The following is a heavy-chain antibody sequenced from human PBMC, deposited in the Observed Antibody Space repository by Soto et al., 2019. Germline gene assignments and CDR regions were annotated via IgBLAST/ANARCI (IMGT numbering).Heavy chain of an antibody. CDR1: GFTFSNYG. Sequence: GGSLRLSCAASGFTFSNYGMHWVRQAPGKGLEWVAVISYDGSNKEYADSMKGRFTISRDNSKNTLYLQMNSLRVEDTAVYYCAEGLYDFWSGPRPGGFDPWGQGTLVTVSS. D-gene: IGHD3-3*01. V-gene: IGHV3-30*18. J-gene: IGHJ5*02. CDR2: ISYDGSNK. CDR3: AEGLYDFWSGPRPGGFDP.